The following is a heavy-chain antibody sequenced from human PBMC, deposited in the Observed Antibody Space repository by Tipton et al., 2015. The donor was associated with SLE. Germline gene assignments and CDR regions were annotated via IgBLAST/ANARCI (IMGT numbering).Heavy chain of an antibody. J-gene: IGHJ3*02. CDR3: ARSGTARIAVAGPAFDI. CDR1: GGSISSYY. V-gene: IGHV4-59*01. D-gene: IGHD6-19*01. Sequence: TLSLTCTVSGGSISSYYWSWIRQPPGKGLEWIGYIYYSGSTNYNPSLKSRVTISVDTSKNQFSLKLSSVTAADTAVYYCARSGTARIAVAGPAFDIWGQGTMVTVSS. CDR2: IYYSGST.